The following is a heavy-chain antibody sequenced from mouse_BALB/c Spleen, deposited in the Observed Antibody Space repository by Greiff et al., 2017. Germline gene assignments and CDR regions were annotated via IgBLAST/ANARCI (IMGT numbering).Heavy chain of an antibody. J-gene: IGHJ4*01. Sequence: EVKLQESGPELVKPGASVKISCKASGYSFTGYFMNWVKQSHGKSLEWIGRINPYNGDTFYNQKFKGKATLTVDKSSSTAHMELLSLTSEDSAVYYCGRPYDGYYGAMDYWGQGTSVTVSS. CDR2: INPYNGDT. D-gene: IGHD2-3*01. CDR3: GRPYDGYYGAMDY. V-gene: IGHV1-37*01. CDR1: GYSFTGYF.